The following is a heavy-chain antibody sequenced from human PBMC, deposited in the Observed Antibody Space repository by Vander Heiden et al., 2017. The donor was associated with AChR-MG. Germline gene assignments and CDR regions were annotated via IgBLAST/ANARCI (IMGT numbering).Heavy chain of an antibody. D-gene: IGHD6-13*01. CDR3: ARAGAIYSSSWYSFDY. CDR1: GYTFTSYY. Sequence: QVQLVQSGAEVKKPGASVKVSCKGSGYTFTSYYMHWVRKAPGQGLEWMGISNPSGGSTSYAQKFQGRVTMTRDTSTSTVYMELSSLRSEDTAVYYCARAGAIYSSSWYSFDYWGQGTLVTVSS. V-gene: IGHV1-46*03. J-gene: IGHJ4*02. CDR2: SNPSGGST.